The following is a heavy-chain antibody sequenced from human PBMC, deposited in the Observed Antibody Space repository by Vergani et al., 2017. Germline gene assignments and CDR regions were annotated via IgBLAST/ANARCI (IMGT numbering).Heavy chain of an antibody. CDR2: IDRNYGVK. Sequence: VEAGGGLVQPGGSLRLSCTASGFTFQAFAFHWVRQVSGRGLEWVSGIDRNYGVKNGNSFEGRFSISRDNAKKAVFLQMTNLRHEDTALYFCVKDNDYDADGPVDLWGRGTLVTVSS. CDR3: VKDNDYDADGPVDL. V-gene: IGHV3-9*01. CDR1: GFTFQAFA. J-gene: IGHJ2*01. D-gene: IGHD3-16*01.